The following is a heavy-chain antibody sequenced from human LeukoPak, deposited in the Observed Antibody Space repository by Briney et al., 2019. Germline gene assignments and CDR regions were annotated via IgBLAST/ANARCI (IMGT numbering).Heavy chain of an antibody. CDR3: ARGLAAAGLYFDY. Sequence: PGRSLRLSCAASGFIFSTYAMHWVRQAPGKGLEWVSVVYTGGSTYSADSVKGRFTISRDNSKNTLYLQMNSLRAEDTAVYYCARGLAAAGLYFDYWGQGTLVTVSS. J-gene: IGHJ4*02. CDR2: VYTGGST. V-gene: IGHV3-53*01. D-gene: IGHD6-13*01. CDR1: GFIFSTYA.